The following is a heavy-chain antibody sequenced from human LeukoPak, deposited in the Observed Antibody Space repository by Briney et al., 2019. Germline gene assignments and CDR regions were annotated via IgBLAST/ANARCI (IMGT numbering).Heavy chain of an antibody. CDR1: GGSISGYY. CDR2: IYYSGST. D-gene: IGHD3-10*01. Sequence: SETLSLTCTVSGGSISGYYWSWIRQPPGKGLEWIGYIYYSGSTNYNPSLKSRVTISVDTSKNQFSLKLSSVTAADTAVYYCARDYYDAFDIWGQGTMVTVSS. CDR3: ARDYYDAFDI. J-gene: IGHJ3*02. V-gene: IGHV4-59*01.